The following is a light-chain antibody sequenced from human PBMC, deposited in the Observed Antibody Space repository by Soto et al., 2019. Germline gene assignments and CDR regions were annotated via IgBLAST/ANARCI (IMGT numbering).Light chain of an antibody. CDR2: DAS. CDR3: QQRSNWWT. V-gene: IGKV3-11*01. Sequence: DIGLTHSPCTLPLSPGERATLSCRASESVSDNYLAWYQQKSGQAPRLLIYDASNRATGIPARFSGSGSGTDFTLTISSLEPEDFAVYYCQQRSNWWTFGQGTKVDIK. J-gene: IGKJ1*01. CDR1: ESVSDNY.